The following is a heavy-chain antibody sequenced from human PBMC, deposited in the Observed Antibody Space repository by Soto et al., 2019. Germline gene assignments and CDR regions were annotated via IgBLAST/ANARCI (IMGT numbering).Heavy chain of an antibody. D-gene: IGHD6-13*01. V-gene: IGHV3-30*18. CDR2: ISYDGSNK. CDR3: AKDLAYSSTYYYNGMDV. Sequence: QVQLVESGGGVVQPGRPLRLSCAASGFTFSSYGMHWVRQAPGKGLEWLAVISYDGSNKYYADSVKGRFTISRDNSKNTLYLQMSSLRAEDTAVYYCAKDLAYSSTYYYNGMDVWGQGTTVTVSS. CDR1: GFTFSSYG. J-gene: IGHJ6*02.